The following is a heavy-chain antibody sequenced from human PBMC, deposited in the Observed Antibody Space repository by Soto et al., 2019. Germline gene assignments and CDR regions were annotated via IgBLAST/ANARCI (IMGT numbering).Heavy chain of an antibody. CDR1: GFTFSSYG. D-gene: IGHD3-3*01. V-gene: IGHV3-33*01. CDR2: IWYDGSNK. CDR3: ARERSIFGVVTYYYYGMDV. Sequence: GGSLRLSCAAYGFTFSSYGMHWVRQAPGKGLEWVAVIWYDGSNKYYADSVKGRFTISRDNSKNTLYLQMNSLRAEDTAVYYCARERSIFGVVTYYYYGMDVWGQGTTVTVSS. J-gene: IGHJ6*02.